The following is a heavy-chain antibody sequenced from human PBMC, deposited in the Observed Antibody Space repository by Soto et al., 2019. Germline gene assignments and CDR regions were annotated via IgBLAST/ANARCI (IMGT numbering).Heavy chain of an antibody. J-gene: IGHJ6*02. Sequence: QSGGSLRLSCAASGFTFSSYGMHWVRQAPGKGLEWVAVIWYDGSNKYYADSVKGRFTISRDNSKNTLYLQMNSLRAEDTAVYYCARDLSIAARLGYYYYGMDVWGQGTTVTVSS. CDR1: GFTFSSYG. CDR2: IWYDGSNK. D-gene: IGHD6-6*01. V-gene: IGHV3-33*01. CDR3: ARDLSIAARLGYYYYGMDV.